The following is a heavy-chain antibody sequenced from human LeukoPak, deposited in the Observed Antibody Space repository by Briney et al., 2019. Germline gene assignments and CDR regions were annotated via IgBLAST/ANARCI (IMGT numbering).Heavy chain of an antibody. CDR3: ATGLSNGWSYFGD. CDR2: ISRSSDTT. Sequence: GGSLRLSCAASGFSFSIYAMSWVRQAPGKGLEWVAVISRSSDTTHYADSVKGRFTISRDNSKNTLYLQMDSLRADDTAVYFCATGLSNGWSYFGDWGQGTRVTVSS. J-gene: IGHJ4*02. D-gene: IGHD6-19*01. V-gene: IGHV3-23*01. CDR1: GFSFSIYA.